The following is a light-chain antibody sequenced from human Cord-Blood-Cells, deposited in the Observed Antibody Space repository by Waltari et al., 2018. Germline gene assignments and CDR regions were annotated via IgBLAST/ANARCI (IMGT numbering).Light chain of an antibody. CDR2: DVS. V-gene: IGLV2-14*03. CDR1: SSDVGGSNY. Sequence: QSALTQPAPVSGSPGQSITISCTGTSSDVGGSNYVSWHQQHPGKAPKLLIYDVSNRPSGVSHRCSGSKSGSTASLTNSGLQAEDDAYYYCSSYTSSSTLYVFGTGTKVTVL. J-gene: IGLJ1*01. CDR3: SSYTSSSTLYV.